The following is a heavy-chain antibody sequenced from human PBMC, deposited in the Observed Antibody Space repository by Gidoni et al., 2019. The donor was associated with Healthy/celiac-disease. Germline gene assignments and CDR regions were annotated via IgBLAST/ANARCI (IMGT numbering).Heavy chain of an antibody. J-gene: IGHJ4*02. CDR3: AKVPRVTMVRGSFDY. V-gene: IGHV3-23*01. Sequence: VQLLESGGGWVQPVGSLSLSCAASGFTFSSYAMSWVRQAPGKGLEWVSAMSGSGGSTFYADSVKGRFTISRDNSKNTLYLQMNSLRAEDTAVYYCAKVPRVTMVRGSFDYWGQGTLVTVSS. CDR1: GFTFSSYA. CDR2: MSGSGGST. D-gene: IGHD3-10*01.